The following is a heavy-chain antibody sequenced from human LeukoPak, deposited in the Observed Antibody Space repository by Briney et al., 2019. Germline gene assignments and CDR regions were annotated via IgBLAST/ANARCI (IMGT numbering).Heavy chain of an antibody. D-gene: IGHD3-10*01. CDR2: IQYDGSIK. J-gene: IGHJ4*02. CDR3: AKDSKRWKTYYYASGSYYFDY. Sequence: GGSLRLSCVASGFTFSTYGMHWVRQAPGKGLEWMSFIQYDGSIKLYGDSVKGRFTISRDNSKNTLYLQMNTLRADDTAVYYCAKDSKRWKTYYYASGSYYFDYWGQGTLVTVSS. CDR1: GFTFSTYG. V-gene: IGHV3-30*02.